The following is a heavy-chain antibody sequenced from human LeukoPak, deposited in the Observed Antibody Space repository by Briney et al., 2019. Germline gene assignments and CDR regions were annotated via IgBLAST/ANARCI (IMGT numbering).Heavy chain of an antibody. V-gene: IGHV3-30*18. D-gene: IGHD6-19*01. CDR3: AKVRWDNSGWYYLDS. Sequence: GGSLRLSCVASGFTFSSYGMHWVRQAPGKGLEWVAVISYDGSNKYYADSVKGRFTISRDNSKNTLYLQMNSLRAEDTAVYYCAKVRWDNSGWYYLDSWGQGTLVTVSS. CDR2: ISYDGSNK. CDR1: GFTFSSYG. J-gene: IGHJ4*02.